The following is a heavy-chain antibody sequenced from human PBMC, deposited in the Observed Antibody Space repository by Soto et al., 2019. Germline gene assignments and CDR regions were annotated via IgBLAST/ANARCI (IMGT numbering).Heavy chain of an antibody. J-gene: IGHJ4*02. Sequence: SETLSLTCAVSGYSISSGYFWGWIRQPPGKGLEWIGSIYHSGSTYYNPSLKSRVTISVDTSKNQFSLKLSSVTAADTAVYYCARVYCSGGSCYLFDYWGQGTMVTVYS. CDR1: GYSISSGYF. V-gene: IGHV4-38-2*01. D-gene: IGHD2-15*01. CDR3: ARVYCSGGSCYLFDY. CDR2: IYHSGST.